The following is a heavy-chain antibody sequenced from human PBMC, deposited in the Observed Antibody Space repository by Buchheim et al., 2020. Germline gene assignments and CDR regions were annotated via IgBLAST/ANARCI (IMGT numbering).Heavy chain of an antibody. J-gene: IGHJ4*02. CDR1: GGSISSYY. Sequence: VQLQESGPGLVKPSETLSLTCTVSGGSISSYYWNWIRQPPGKGLEWVSVIYSGGSTYYADSVKGRFTISRDNSKKTLYLQMNSLRAEDTAVYYCARGTPEDSSGSSMDYWGQGTL. V-gene: IGHV3-66*01. CDR2: IYSGGST. CDR3: ARGTPEDSSGSSMDY. D-gene: IGHD3-22*01.